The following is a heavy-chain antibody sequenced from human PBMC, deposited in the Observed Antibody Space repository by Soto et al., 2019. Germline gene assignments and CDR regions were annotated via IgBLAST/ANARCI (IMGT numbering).Heavy chain of an antibody. V-gene: IGHV1-69*02. Sequence: QVQLVQSGAEVKKPGSSVKVSCKASGGTFSSYTVSWVRQAPGQGLEWMGRIIPILDVANYAPKFQDRVTITADKSTTTAYMESTSLISEDTAVYYCARGRGGAGIDYWGQGTLVTVSS. J-gene: IGHJ4*02. CDR1: GGTFSSYT. CDR3: ARGRGGAGIDY. CDR2: IIPILDVA. D-gene: IGHD6-19*01.